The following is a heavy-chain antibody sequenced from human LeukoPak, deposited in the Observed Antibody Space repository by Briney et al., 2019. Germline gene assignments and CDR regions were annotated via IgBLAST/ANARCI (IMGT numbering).Heavy chain of an antibody. Sequence: GESLKISCKGSGYSFTSYWIGWVRQMPGKGLEWMGIIYPGDSDTRYSPSFQGQVTISADKSISTAYLQWSSLKASDTAMYYCARLAVFTYYYDSSGPEGAFDIWGQGTMVTVSS. CDR1: GYSFTSYW. V-gene: IGHV5-51*01. CDR3: ARLAVFTYYYDSSGPEGAFDI. J-gene: IGHJ3*02. CDR2: IYPGDSDT. D-gene: IGHD3-22*01.